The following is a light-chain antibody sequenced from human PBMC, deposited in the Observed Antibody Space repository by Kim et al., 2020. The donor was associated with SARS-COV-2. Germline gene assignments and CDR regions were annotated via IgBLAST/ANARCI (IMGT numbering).Light chain of an antibody. CDR1: TSSNNNQ. J-gene: IGKJ2*01. V-gene: IGKV3-20*01. CDR2: AAS. Sequence: LFPGERASPSCRASTSSNNNQLAGHLRTPGRAPSLLLHAASSSPGGISDRFSGSGSGTDFTLPISGPESEDFAVYYCQQYATSPYTFGQGPKLEI. CDR3: QQYATSPYT.